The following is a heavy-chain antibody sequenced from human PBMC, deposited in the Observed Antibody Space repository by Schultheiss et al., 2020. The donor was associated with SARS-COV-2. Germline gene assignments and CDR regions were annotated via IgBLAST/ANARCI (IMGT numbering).Heavy chain of an antibody. CDR3: ARLDVGGYGDYDLDY. CDR2: IYTSGST. CDR1: GGSISSYY. Sequence: SETLSLTCAVSGGSISSYYWGWIRQPPGKGLEWIGRIYTSGSTNYNPSLKSRVTISVDTSKNQFSLKLSSVTAADTAVYYCARLDVGGYGDYDLDYWGQGTLVTVSS. J-gene: IGHJ4*02. D-gene: IGHD4-17*01. V-gene: IGHV4-4*08.